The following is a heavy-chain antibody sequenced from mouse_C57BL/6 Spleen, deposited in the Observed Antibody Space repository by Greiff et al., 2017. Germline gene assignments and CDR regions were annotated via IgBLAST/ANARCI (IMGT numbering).Heavy chain of an antibody. CDR2: INPNNGGT. D-gene: IGHD2-3*01. V-gene: IGHV1-22*01. CDR3: ARGDGYYVDFDV. J-gene: IGHJ1*03. Sequence: VLLQQSGPELVKPGASVKMSCTASGYTFTDYNMHWVHQRHGKSLEWIGYINPNNGGTSSNQKFKGKATLTVNKAFSTAYMELRSLTSEDSAVYYCARGDGYYVDFDVWGTGTTVTVSS. CDR1: GYTFTDYN.